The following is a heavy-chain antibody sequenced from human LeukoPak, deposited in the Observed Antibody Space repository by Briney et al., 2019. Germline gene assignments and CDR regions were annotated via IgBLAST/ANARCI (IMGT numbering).Heavy chain of an antibody. CDR1: GSSMNLYS. Sequence: SETLSLTCSVSGSSMNLYSWNWIRQSPGKGLEWIAYMYYSGTTNYNPSLENRAAISLDLSRHQFSLRLNSVTAADTAVYYCAREPDSSGYSYGLGDWFDPWGQGTLVTVSS. CDR3: AREPDSSGYSYGLGDWFDP. V-gene: IGHV4-59*12. CDR2: MYYSGTT. D-gene: IGHD5-18*01. J-gene: IGHJ5*02.